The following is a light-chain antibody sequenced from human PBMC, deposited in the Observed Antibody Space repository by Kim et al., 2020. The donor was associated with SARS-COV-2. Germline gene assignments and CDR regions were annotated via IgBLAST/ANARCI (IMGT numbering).Light chain of an antibody. Sequence: PEERATLSCRASQSVSSSYLAWYQQKPGQAPRLLIYGASSRATGIPDRFSGSGSGTDFTLTISRLEPEDFAVYYCQQYGSSPRITFGGGTKVDIK. CDR3: QQYGSSPRIT. CDR2: GAS. V-gene: IGKV3-20*01. CDR1: QSVSSSY. J-gene: IGKJ4*01.